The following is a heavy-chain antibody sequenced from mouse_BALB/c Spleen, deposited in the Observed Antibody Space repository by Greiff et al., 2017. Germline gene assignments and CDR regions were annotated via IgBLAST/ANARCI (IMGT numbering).Heavy chain of an antibody. CDR3: ARRGSTATYYAMDY. V-gene: IGHV5-6-3*01. J-gene: IGHJ4*01. CDR2: INSNGGST. Sequence: DVKLVESGGGLVQPGGSLKLSCAASGFTFSSYGMSWVRQTPDKRLELVATINSNGGSTYYPDSVKGRFTISRDNAKNTLYLQMSSLKSEDTAMYYCARRGSTATYYAMDYWGQGTSVTVSS. CDR1: GFTFSSYG. D-gene: IGHD1-2*01.